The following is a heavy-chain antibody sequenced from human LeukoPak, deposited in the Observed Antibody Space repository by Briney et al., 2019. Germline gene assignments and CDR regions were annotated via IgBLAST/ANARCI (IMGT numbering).Heavy chain of an antibody. J-gene: IGHJ4*02. CDR2: IYYSGST. CDR1: GGSISGYY. D-gene: IGHD6-19*01. V-gene: IGHV4-59*08. CDR3: ARRSTYSSGWYY. Sequence: SETLSLTCTVSGGSISGYYWSWIRQPPEKRPEWIGYIYYSGSTNYNPSLKSRVTISVDTSKNQFSLKLSSVTAADTAVYYCARRSTYSSGWYYWGQGTLVTVSS.